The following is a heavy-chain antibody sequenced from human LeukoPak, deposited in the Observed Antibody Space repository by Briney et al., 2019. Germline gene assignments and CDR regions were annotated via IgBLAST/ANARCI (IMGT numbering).Heavy chain of an antibody. CDR3: ARGYCGGDCYSWYFDL. D-gene: IGHD2-21*02. J-gene: IGHJ2*01. CDR2: IYCSGST. V-gene: IGHV4-39*01. CDR1: GGSISSSSYY. Sequence: SETLSLTCTVSGGSISSSSYYWGWIRQPPGKGLEWIGSIYCSGSTYYNPSLKSRVTISVDTSKNQFSLKLSSVTAADTAVYYCARGYCGGDCYSWYFDLWGRGTLVTVSS.